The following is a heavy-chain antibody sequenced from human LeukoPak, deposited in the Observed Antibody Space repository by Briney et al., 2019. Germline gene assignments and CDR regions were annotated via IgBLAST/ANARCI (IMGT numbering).Heavy chain of an antibody. Sequence: PGGSLRLSCAVSGFMFSSYWMSWVRQAPGKGLEWVANIKEDGSEKYYVDSVKGRFTISRDNAKNSLYLQMNSLRADDTAVYYCSRGGAPEYSYGYYFDYWAREPWSPSPQ. D-gene: IGHD5-18*01. CDR2: IKEDGSEK. V-gene: IGHV3-7*01. CDR1: GFMFSSYW. J-gene: IGHJ4*02. CDR3: SRGGAPEYSYGYYFDY.